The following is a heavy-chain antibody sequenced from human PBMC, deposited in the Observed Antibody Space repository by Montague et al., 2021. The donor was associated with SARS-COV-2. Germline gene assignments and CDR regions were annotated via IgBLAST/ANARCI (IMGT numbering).Heavy chain of an antibody. J-gene: IGHJ6*02. CDR2: INHRGTT. Sequence: SETLSLTCAVYGGSFSVSGYYWSWIRQPQGKGLEWIGEINHRGTTTYNPSLNSRVTMSVDTSKNQFSLNLSSVSAADTAVYYCARISRGSSGWGWYNYKGMDFWGQGTTVIVSS. D-gene: IGHD6-19*01. V-gene: IGHV4-34*01. CDR3: ARISRGSSGWGWYNYKGMDF. CDR1: GGSFSVSGYY.